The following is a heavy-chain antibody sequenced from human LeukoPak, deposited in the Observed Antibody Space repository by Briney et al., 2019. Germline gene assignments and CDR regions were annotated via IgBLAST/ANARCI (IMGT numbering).Heavy chain of an antibody. V-gene: IGHV3-33*01. CDR2: IWYDGSNK. J-gene: IGHJ4*02. Sequence: GRSLRLSCAASGFTFSSYGMHWVRQAPGKGLEWVAVIWYDGSNKYYADSAKGRFTISRDNSKNTLYLQMNSLRAEDTAVYYCAILSGYSLDYWGQGTLVTVSS. CDR3: AILSGYSLDY. D-gene: IGHD5-18*01. CDR1: GFTFSSYG.